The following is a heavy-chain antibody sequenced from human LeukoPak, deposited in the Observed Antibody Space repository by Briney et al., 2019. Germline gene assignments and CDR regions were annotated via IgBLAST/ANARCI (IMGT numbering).Heavy chain of an antibody. J-gene: IGHJ4*02. CDR2: INHSGST. CDR1: GRSFSGYY. D-gene: IGHD2-15*01. CDR3: ARGRLIFY. V-gene: IGHV4-34*01. Sequence: SETLSLTCAVYGRSFSGYYWSWIRQPPGKGLEWIGEINHSGSTNYNPSLKSRVTISVDTSKNQFSLKLSSVTAADTAVYYCARGRLIFYWGQGTLVTVSS.